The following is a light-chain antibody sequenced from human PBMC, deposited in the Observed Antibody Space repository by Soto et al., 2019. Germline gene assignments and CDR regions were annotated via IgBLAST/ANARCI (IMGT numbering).Light chain of an antibody. CDR1: QSVSSN. V-gene: IGKV3-15*01. CDR2: AAS. Sequence: MIDSADTRSISTWEIATLSCRASQSVSSNLAWYQQKLGQAPRLLIYAASTRANGIPARFSRSGSGTEFTLTISSLQSEDFAVYYCQQYNDWWTFGQRTMVAI. J-gene: IGKJ1*01. CDR3: QQYNDWWT.